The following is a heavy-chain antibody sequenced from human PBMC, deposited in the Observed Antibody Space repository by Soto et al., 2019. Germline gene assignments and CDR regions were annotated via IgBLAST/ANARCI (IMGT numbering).Heavy chain of an antibody. Sequence: SETLSLTCTVSGGSISSFYWSWIRQPAGKGLEWIGRIYSGGRNNYNLSLKSRVTMSVDTSKNQFSLRLSSVTAADTAMYYCARGSSRWDYWGQGTLVTVYS. V-gene: IGHV4-4*07. D-gene: IGHD6-13*01. CDR3: ARGSSRWDY. J-gene: IGHJ4*02. CDR1: GGSISSFY. CDR2: IYSGGRN.